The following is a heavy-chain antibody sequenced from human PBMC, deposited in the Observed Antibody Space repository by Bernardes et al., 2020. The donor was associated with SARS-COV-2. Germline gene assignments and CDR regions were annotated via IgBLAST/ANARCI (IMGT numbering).Heavy chain of an antibody. CDR1: GFTFSSYA. CDR3: ASADVGGSGSPYYYYYGMDV. Sequence: GGSLRLSCAASGFTFSSYAMSWVRQAPGKGLEWVSAISGSGGSTYYADSVKGRFTISRDNSKNSLYLQMNSLRAEDTAVYYCASADVGGSGSPYYYYYGMDVWGQGTTVTVSS. D-gene: IGHD3-10*01. V-gene: IGHV3-23*01. CDR2: ISGSGGST. J-gene: IGHJ6*02.